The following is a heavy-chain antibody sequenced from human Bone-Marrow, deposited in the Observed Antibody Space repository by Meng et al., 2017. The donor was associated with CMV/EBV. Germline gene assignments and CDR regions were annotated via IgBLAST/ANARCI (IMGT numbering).Heavy chain of an antibody. D-gene: IGHD3-3*01. CDR1: GFTFTSSA. V-gene: IGHV1-58*01. CDR2: IVVGSGNT. CDR3: AASQDAGKYYDFWSGYYTGTGWFDP. Sequence: SVKVSCKASGFTFTSSAVQWVRQARGQRLEWIGWIVVGSGNTNYAQKFQERVTITRDMSTSTAYMELSSLRPEDTAVYYCAASQDAGKYYDFWSGYYTGTGWFDPWGQRTLVTVSS. J-gene: IGHJ5*02.